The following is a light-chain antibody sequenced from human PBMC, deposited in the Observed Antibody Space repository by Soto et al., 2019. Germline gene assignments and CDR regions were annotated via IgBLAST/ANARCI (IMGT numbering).Light chain of an antibody. V-gene: IGLV2-8*01. J-gene: IGLJ2*01. CDR2: EVS. CDR1: SSDVGGYNY. CDR3: SSYAGSNNFVV. Sequence: QSALTQPASVSGSPGQSITISCTGTSSDVGGYNYVSWYQQHPGKAPKLMIYEVSKRPSGVPDRFSGSKSGNTASLTVSGLQAEDEADYYCSSYAGSNNFVVFGGGTKLIVL.